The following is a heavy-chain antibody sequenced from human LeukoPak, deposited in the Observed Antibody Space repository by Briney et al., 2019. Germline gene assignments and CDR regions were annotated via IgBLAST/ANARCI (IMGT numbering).Heavy chain of an antibody. CDR3: TRRGYYYMDV. CDR1: GFTFSGSA. CDR2: IRSKANSYAT. J-gene: IGHJ6*03. Sequence: PGGSLRLSCAASGFTFSGSAMHWVHQASGKGLERVGRIRSKANSYATAYAASVKGRFTISRDDSKNTAYLQMNSLKTEDTAVYYCTRRGYYYMDVWGKGTTVTVSS. V-gene: IGHV3-73*01.